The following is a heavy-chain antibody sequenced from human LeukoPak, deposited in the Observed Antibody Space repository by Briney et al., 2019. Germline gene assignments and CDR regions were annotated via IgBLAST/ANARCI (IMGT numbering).Heavy chain of an antibody. J-gene: IGHJ5*02. D-gene: IGHD4-17*01. CDR1: GFTFSNYT. CDR3: ARDPFYGDYDGNWFDP. V-gene: IGHV3-48*04. CDR2: ISSSSSTI. Sequence: PGGSLRLSCAASGFTFSNYTMNWVRQAPGKGLEWVSYISSSSSTIYYADSVKGRFTISRDNAKNSLYLQMNSLRAEDTAVYYCARDPFYGDYDGNWFDPWGQGTLVTVSS.